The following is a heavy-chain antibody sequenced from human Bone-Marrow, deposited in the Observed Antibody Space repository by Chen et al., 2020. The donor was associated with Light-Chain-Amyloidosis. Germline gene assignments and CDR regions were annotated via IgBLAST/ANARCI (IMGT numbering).Heavy chain of an antibody. D-gene: IGHD1-26*01. CDR1: RFTFDDYA. V-gene: IGHV3-43*02. J-gene: IGHJ5*02. CDR2: ISGDGGST. CDR3: AKDIFATYDP. Sequence: VHLVESVGAVVQPAGPLGHSCAASRFTFDDYALHWVRQAPGKGLEWVSLISGDGGSTYYADSVKGRFTMSRDNSKNSLYLQMNSLRTEDTALYYCAKDIFATYDPWGQGTLVTVSS.